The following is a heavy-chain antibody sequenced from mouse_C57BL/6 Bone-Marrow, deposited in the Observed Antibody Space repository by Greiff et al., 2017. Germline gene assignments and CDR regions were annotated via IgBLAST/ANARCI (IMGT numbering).Heavy chain of an antibody. CDR2: IDPNSGGT. D-gene: IGHD2-4*01. CDR1: GYTFTSYW. Sequence: VQLQQPGAELVKPGASVKLSCKASGYTFTSYWMHWVKPRPGRGLEWIGRIDPNSGGTKYNETFKSKATLTVDKPSSTAYMQLSSLTSEDSAADRPYHCLSFVCMICLPIGRTQYTEHFTRTPPLSVDNPPTPPSMHLTPLPSADSAFSFCARRALFDYCVHGTTLPVSA. J-gene: IGHJ2*01. CDR3: YHCLSFVCMICLPIGRTQYTEHFTRTPPLSVDNPPTPPSMHLTPLPSADSAFSFCARRALFDY. V-gene: IGHV1-72*01.